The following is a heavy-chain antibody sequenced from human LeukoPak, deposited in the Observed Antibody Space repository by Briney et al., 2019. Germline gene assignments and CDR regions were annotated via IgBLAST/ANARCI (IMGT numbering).Heavy chain of an antibody. V-gene: IGHV1-2*02. CDR1: GYTFTGYY. D-gene: IGHD6-19*01. J-gene: IGHJ3*02. CDR3: LSIIAVAGFDAFDI. CDR2: INPNSGGT. Sequence: AASVKVSCKASGYTFTGYYMHWVRQAPGQGLEWMGWINPNSGGTNYAQKFQGRVTMTRDTSISTAYMELSRLRSDDTAVYYCLSIIAVAGFDAFDIWGQGTMVTVSS.